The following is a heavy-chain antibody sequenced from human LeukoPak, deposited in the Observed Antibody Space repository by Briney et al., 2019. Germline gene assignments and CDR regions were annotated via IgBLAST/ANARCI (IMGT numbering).Heavy chain of an antibody. Sequence: QPGGTLRLSCSASVFISTTFEWNCGRPAPGKGVEWISYISSSGDTIYDAATVKCRFTSSRDNAKNSLYPQMNSLRAEDSGVYYCARETYYYDDDGDYYGGAFDIWGQGTVVTVSS. V-gene: IGHV3-48*03. CDR1: VFISTTFE. CDR2: ISSSGDTI. CDR3: ARETYYYDDDGDYYGGAFDI. J-gene: IGHJ3*02. D-gene: IGHD3-22*01.